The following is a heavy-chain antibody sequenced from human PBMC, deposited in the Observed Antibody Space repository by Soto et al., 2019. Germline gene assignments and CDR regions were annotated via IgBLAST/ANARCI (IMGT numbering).Heavy chain of an antibody. J-gene: IGHJ6*02. CDR2: ISGSSTYT. Sequence: PGGSLRLSCAASGFTFSDYYMSWIRQAPGKGLEWVSYISGSSTYTDYADSVKGRFTISRDNAKNSLYLQMNSLRAEDTAVYYCARDPRGLHTHYGMDVWGQGTTVTVSS. CDR1: GFTFSDYY. CDR3: ARDPRGLHTHYGMDV. V-gene: IGHV3-11*06.